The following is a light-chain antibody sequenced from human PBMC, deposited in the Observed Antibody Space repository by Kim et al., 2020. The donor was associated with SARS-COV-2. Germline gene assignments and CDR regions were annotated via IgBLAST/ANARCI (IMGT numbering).Light chain of an antibody. CDR3: SSYTDSDTLI. CDR1: HSDIGRFNY. CDR2: EVS. J-gene: IGLJ2*01. V-gene: IGLV2-8*01. Sequence: QSALTQSPSASGSPGQSVTISCTGTHSDIGRFNYVSWYQHHPGRAPKLIIYEVSRRPSGVPDRFSGSKSANTASLTVSGLQTEDEADYYCSSYTDSDTLIFGGGTQLTVL.